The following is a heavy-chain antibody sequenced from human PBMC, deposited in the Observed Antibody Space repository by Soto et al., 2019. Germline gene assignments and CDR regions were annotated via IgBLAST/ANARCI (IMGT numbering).Heavy chain of an antibody. Sequence: PGGSLRLSCAASGFTFSSYAMHWVRQAPGKGLEWVAFISYDGSNKYYADSVKGRFTISRDKSKNTLYLQMNSLRAEDTAVYYCAREVKSSSGGWGDYYYYGMDVWGQGTTVTVS. CDR3: AREVKSSSGGWGDYYYYGMDV. CDR1: GFTFSSYA. V-gene: IGHV3-30-3*01. J-gene: IGHJ6*02. CDR2: ISYDGSNK. D-gene: IGHD6-6*01.